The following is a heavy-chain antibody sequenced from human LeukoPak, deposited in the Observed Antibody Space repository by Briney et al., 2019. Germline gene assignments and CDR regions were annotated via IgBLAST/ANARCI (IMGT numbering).Heavy chain of an antibody. V-gene: IGHV3-66*01. D-gene: IGHD2-2*01. J-gene: IGHJ3*02. CDR1: GFTVSSNY. CDR2: IYSGGST. CDR3: AGRVVPAAITDAFDI. Sequence: GGSLRLSCAASGFTVSSNYMSWVRQAPGKGLEWVSVIYSGGSTYYADSVKGRFTISRDNSKNTLYLQMNSLRAEDTAVYYCAGRVVPAAITDAFDIWGQGTMVTVSS.